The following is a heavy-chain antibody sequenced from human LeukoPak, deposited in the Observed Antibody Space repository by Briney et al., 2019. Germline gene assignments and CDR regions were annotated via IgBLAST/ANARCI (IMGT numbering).Heavy chain of an antibody. D-gene: IGHD6-13*01. CDR1: GFTFSRYP. Sequence: GGSLRLSCAASGFTFSRYPMHWVRQAPGKGLEWVSSISSSTTYIYYADSVKGRFTISRDNAKNSLYLQMNSLRAEDTAIYYCARTYSGIAAPSDYWGQGTLVTVSS. CDR3: ARTYSGIAAPSDY. V-gene: IGHV3-21*01. J-gene: IGHJ4*02. CDR2: ISSSTTYI.